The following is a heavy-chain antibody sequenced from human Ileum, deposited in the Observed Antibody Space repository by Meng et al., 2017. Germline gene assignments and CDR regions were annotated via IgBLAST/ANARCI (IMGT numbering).Heavy chain of an antibody. CDR2: IWWDDNK. CDR3: AHSPVGQAANHWFDT. D-gene: IGHD6-13*01. CDR1: GFSLSTSGVS. Sequence: QITLKESGPTLVKPTETLTLTCTFSGFSLSTSGVSVGWVRQPPGKALEWLALIWWDDNKRYSPSLKSRVTITNDTSKTQVVLTLTNRDPKGTGTYFCAHSPVGQAANHWFDTWGQGILVTVSS. V-gene: IGHV2-5*02. J-gene: IGHJ5*02.